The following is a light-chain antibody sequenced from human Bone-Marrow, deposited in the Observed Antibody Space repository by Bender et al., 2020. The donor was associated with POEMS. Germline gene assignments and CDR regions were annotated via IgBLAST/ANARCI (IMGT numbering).Light chain of an antibody. CDR2: DVI. Sequence: QSALTQPASVSGSPTQSITISCTGTNSDIGSYNLVSWYQLYPGKAPKLMIYDVINRPSGVSNRFSGSKSGNTASLTISGLQAEDEADYYCCSYAGPTTWVFGGGTKLTVL. CDR1: NSDIGSYNL. J-gene: IGLJ3*02. V-gene: IGLV2-23*02. CDR3: CSYAGPTTWV.